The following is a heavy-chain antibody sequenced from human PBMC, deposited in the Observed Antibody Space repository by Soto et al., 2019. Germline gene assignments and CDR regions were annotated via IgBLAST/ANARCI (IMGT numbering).Heavy chain of an antibody. D-gene: IGHD2-15*01. J-gene: IGHJ6*02. CDR3: ARGDREDIAVVIGVRPGEYGVDV. CDR1: GFPFSNYA. V-gene: IGHV3-30-3*01. CDR2: ISYDGGNK. Sequence: GGSLRLSCAASGFPFSNYAMHWVRQAPGKGLECVAVISYDGGNKFYRDYVKGRFTISRDNSKNTLYLQINSLRYEDTAVYYCARGDREDIAVVIGVRPGEYGVDVWGQGT.